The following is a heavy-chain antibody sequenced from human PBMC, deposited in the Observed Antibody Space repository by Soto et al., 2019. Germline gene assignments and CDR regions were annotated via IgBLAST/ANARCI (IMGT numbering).Heavy chain of an antibody. Sequence: EVQLLESGGGLVQPGGSLRLSCEASGFTFSSYAMSWVRQAPGKGLEWVSAISGSGGSTYYADSVKGRFTISRDNSKNTLYLQMNSRRAEDTAVYYCAKGSGGAVAAYNEYFQHWGQGTLVTVSS. CDR1: GFTFSSYA. V-gene: IGHV3-23*01. J-gene: IGHJ1*01. CDR2: ISGSGGST. CDR3: AKGSGGAVAAYNEYFQH. D-gene: IGHD6-19*01.